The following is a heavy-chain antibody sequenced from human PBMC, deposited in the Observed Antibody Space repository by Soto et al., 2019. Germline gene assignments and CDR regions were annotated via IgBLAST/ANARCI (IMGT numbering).Heavy chain of an antibody. CDR1: GYTFTSYG. CDR2: ISAYNGNT. J-gene: IGHJ4*02. CDR3: ARENPRVDYGDYDFFDY. V-gene: IGHV1-18*01. D-gene: IGHD4-17*01. Sequence: ASVKVSCKASGYTFTSYGISWVRQAPGQGLEWMGWISAYNGNTNYAQKLQGRVTMTTDTSTSTAYMELRSLRSDDTAVYYCARENPRVDYGDYDFFDYWGQGTLVTVSS.